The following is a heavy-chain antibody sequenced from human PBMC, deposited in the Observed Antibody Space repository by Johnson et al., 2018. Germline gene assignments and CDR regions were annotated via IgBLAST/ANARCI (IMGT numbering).Heavy chain of an antibody. V-gene: IGHV3-20*04. CDR1: GFSFDDYG. D-gene: IGHD1-26*01. CDR3: ARERGGAYSYYYGMDV. Sequence: VQLVQSGGGVVRPGGSLRLSCVASGFSFDDYGMIWVRQAPAKGLEWVSGLNWNGGRTGYTDSVKGRFTISRDNAEDSLYLQMNSLGVQDTGLYFCARERGGAYSYYYGMDVWGQGTTVTVSS. J-gene: IGHJ6*02. CDR2: LNWNGGRT.